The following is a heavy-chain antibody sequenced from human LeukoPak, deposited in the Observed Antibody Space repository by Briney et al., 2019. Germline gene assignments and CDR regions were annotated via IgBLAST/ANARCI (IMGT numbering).Heavy chain of an antibody. V-gene: IGHV3-23*01. CDR3: ARDTSFNYGAHAMDV. D-gene: IGHD4/OR15-4a*01. Sequence: PGGSLRLSCAASGFTFDNYAMNWVRQAPGKGLEWVLGISGSGVNTYYADSVKGRSTISRDNSKNTLYLQLNSLRGEDTAIYYCARDTSFNYGAHAMDVWGQGTTVTVSS. J-gene: IGHJ6*02. CDR2: ISGSGVNT. CDR1: GFTFDNYA.